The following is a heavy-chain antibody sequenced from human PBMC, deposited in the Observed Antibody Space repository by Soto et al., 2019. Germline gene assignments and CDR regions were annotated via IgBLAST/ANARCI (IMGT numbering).Heavy chain of an antibody. D-gene: IGHD3-16*01. CDR2: IFYDGTNK. Sequence: AGGSLRLSCVASGFSFSNYDMDWVRQAPGKGLEWVTLIFYDGTNKYYADSVKGRFTISRDNSKNTLYLQMNSLRAEDTAVYYCARARDYSLDYWGQGTLVTVSS. CDR3: ARARDYSLDY. CDR1: GFSFSNYD. V-gene: IGHV3-33*01. J-gene: IGHJ4*02.